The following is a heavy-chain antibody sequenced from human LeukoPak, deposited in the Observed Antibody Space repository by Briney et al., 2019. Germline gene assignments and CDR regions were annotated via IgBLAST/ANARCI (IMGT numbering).Heavy chain of an antibody. CDR3: AKATGRMITFGGVIPRGFDY. V-gene: IGHV3-23*01. D-gene: IGHD3-16*02. Sequence: SGGSLRLSCAASGFTFSSYAMSWVRQAPGKGLEWVSAISGSGGSTYYADSVKGRFTISRDNSKNTLYLQMNSLRAEDTAVYYCAKATGRMITFGGVIPRGFDYWGQGTLVTVSS. J-gene: IGHJ4*02. CDR2: ISGSGGST. CDR1: GFTFSSYA.